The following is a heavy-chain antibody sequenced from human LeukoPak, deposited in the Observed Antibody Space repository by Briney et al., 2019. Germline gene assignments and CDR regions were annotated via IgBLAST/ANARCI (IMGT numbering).Heavy chain of an antibody. CDR3: AEGGDDYYDSSGYYSAQPNFDY. CDR1: GFTFSSYA. CDR2: ISGSGGST. J-gene: IGHJ4*02. D-gene: IGHD3-22*01. V-gene: IGHV3-23*01. Sequence: GGSLRLSCAASGFTFSSYAMSWVRQAPGKGLEWVSAISGSGGSTYYADSVKGRFTISRDNSKNTLYLQMNSLRAEDTAVYYCAEGGDDYYDSSGYYSAQPNFDYWGQGTLVTVSS.